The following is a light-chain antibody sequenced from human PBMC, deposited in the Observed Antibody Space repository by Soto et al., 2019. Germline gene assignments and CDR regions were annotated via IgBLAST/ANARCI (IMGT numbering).Light chain of an antibody. CDR2: GAS. Sequence: EIVLTQSPGTLSLSPGERATLSCRASQSVSSSYLAWYQQKPGQAPRLLIYGASTRDTDFPARFSGSGSGTEFTPTISSLQSGDSAVYYCQQYINWPRTFGQGTKVDIK. CDR1: QSVSSSY. J-gene: IGKJ1*01. CDR3: QQYINWPRT. V-gene: IGKV3-15*01.